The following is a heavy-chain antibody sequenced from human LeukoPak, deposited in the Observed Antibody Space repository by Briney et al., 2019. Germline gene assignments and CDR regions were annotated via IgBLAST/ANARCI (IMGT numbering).Heavy chain of an antibody. V-gene: IGHV1-46*01. CDR1: GYTFTSYY. CDR2: INPSGGST. J-gene: IGHJ4*02. CDR3: ARGDYGGNSGLGFDY. Sequence: ASVNVSCKASGYTFTSYYMHWVRQAPGQGLEGMGLINPSGGSTSYAQRLRGRVTMTRDTSTSTVYMELSSLRSEDTAVYYCARGDYGGNSGLGFDYWGQGTLVTVSS. D-gene: IGHD4-23*01.